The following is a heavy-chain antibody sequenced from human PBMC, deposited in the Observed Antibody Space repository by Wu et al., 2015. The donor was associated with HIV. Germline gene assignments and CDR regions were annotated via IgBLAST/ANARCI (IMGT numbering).Heavy chain of an antibody. D-gene: IGHD3-10*01. J-gene: IGHJ6*02. CDR3: VSFSPVYSGSYSWDV. Sequence: QVQLVQSGAEVKKPESSVKVSCKAAGGTFSSHAISWVRQAPGQGLEWMGRIIPVLGTTNYAQKFQGRVTITADEFTSTAYLEVSSLTSEDTAVYYCVSFSPVYSGSYSWDVWGQGTTVTVSS. V-gene: IGHV1-69*11. CDR1: GGTFSSHA. CDR2: IIPVLGTT.